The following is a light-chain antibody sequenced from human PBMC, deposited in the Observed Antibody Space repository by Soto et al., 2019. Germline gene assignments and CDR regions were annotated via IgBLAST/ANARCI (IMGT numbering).Light chain of an antibody. CDR2: DVS. Sequence: QSALTQPASVSGSPGQSITISCTGTSSDVGAYNYVSWYQQHPGKVPKVMIFDVSSRPSGVSNRFSGSKSGNTASLTISGLQAEDEADYYCSSYTTSSNVVFGGGTKVTVL. CDR3: SSYTTSSNVV. J-gene: IGLJ2*01. V-gene: IGLV2-14*03. CDR1: SSDVGAYNY.